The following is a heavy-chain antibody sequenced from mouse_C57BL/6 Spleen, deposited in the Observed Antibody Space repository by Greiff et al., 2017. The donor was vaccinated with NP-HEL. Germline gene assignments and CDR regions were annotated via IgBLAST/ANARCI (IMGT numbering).Heavy chain of an antibody. CDR2: IYPGDGDT. V-gene: IGHV1-82*01. D-gene: IGHD1-1*01. Sequence: VQLQQSGPELVKPGASVKISCKASGYAFSSSWMNWVKQRPGKGLEWIGRIYPGDGDTNYNGKFKGKATLTADTSSSTAYMQLSSLTSADSAVYFCAREGVITTGYFDYWGQGTTLTVSS. CDR3: AREGVITTGYFDY. J-gene: IGHJ2*01. CDR1: GYAFSSSW.